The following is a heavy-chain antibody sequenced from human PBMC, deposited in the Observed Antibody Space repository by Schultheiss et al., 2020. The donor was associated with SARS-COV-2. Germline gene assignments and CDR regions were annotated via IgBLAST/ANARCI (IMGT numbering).Heavy chain of an antibody. D-gene: IGHD6-19*01. J-gene: IGHJ6*02. Sequence: SETLSLTCTVSGGSISGYYWSWIRQPPGKGLEWIGYIYYSGSTNYNPSLKSRVTISVDTSKNQFSLKLSSVTAADTAVYYCARDLKGQWLVSANYYGMDVWGQGTTVTVSS. CDR1: GGSISGYY. CDR2: IYYSGST. V-gene: IGHV4-59*12. CDR3: ARDLKGQWLVSANYYGMDV.